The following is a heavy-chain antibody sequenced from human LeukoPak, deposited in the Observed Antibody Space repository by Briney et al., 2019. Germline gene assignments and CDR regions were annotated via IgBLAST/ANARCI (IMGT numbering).Heavy chain of an antibody. V-gene: IGHV3-23*01. J-gene: IGHJ4*02. Sequence: PGGSLRLSCAASGFTFSSYAMSWVRQAPGKGLEWVSAISGSGGSTYYADSVKGRFTISRDNSKNTVYLQMNSLKPEDTAVYYCAREYSSTWYEVGLVFDYWGQGTLVTVSS. CDR1: GFTFSSYA. D-gene: IGHD6-13*01. CDR2: ISGSGGST. CDR3: AREYSSTWYEVGLVFDY.